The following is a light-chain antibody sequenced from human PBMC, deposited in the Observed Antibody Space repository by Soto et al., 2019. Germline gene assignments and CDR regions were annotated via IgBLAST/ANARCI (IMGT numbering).Light chain of an antibody. J-gene: IGKJ1*01. CDR2: RAS. V-gene: IGKV1-39*01. Sequence: DIQMTQSPSSLSASVGDRVTISCRASHTISTSLNWYQQKPGTAPRLLIYRASSVKSGVPPRFSGSGSGRDFTLTISSLRPEDMATYFCQQSYNSPPWTFGQGTKVEVK. CDR3: QQSYNSPPWT. CDR1: HTISTS.